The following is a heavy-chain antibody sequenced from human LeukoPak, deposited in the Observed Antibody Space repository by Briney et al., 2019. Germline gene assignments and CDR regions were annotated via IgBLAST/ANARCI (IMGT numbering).Heavy chain of an antibody. V-gene: IGHV3-74*01. J-gene: IGHJ4*02. Sequence: PGGSLRLSCAASGFTFSTYWMHWVRQAPGKGLVWVSRINSDESSTTYADSVKGRFTISRDNAKNTLYLQMNSLRAEDTAVYYCAKSRRAYCSGGSCFGLWGYWGQGTLVTVSS. CDR2: INSDESST. D-gene: IGHD2-15*01. CDR1: GFTFSTYW. CDR3: AKSRRAYCSGGSCFGLWGY.